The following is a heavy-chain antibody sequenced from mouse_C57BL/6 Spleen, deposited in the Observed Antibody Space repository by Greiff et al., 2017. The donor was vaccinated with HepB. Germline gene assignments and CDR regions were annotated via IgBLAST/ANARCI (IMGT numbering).Heavy chain of an antibody. CDR2: ISSGSSTI. CDR3: ATCGVYSNYPYYCDY. CDR1: GFTFSDYG. Sequence: EVKLQESGGGSVKPGGSLKLSCAASGFTFSDYGMHWVRQAPEKGLEWVAYISSGSSTIYYADTVKGRFTISRDTAKNTLFLQMTSLRSEDTAMYYCATCGVYSNYPYYCDYWGQGTTLTVSS. J-gene: IGHJ2*01. V-gene: IGHV5-17*01. D-gene: IGHD2-5*01.